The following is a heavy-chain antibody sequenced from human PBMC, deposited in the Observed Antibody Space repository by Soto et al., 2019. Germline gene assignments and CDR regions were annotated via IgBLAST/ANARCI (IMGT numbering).Heavy chain of an antibody. J-gene: IGHJ5*02. V-gene: IGHV4-30-4*01. Sequence: SETLSLTRTVSGGSISSDVYYWSWIRQPPGKGLEWIGYIYYSWSTYYNPSLKSRVTISIDTSKNQFSLKLSSVTAADTAVYYCARGIRRNWFDPWGQGTLVT. D-gene: IGHD3-3*02. CDR1: GGSISSDVYY. CDR2: IYYSWST. CDR3: ARGIRRNWFDP.